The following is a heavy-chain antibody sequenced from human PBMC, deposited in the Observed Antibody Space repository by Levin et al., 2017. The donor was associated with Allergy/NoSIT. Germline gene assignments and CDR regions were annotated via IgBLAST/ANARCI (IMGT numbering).Heavy chain of an antibody. CDR1: GIAFSASG. CDR3: ARDRGVTALDH. Sequence: GGSLRLSCAASGIAFSASGMHWVRQAPGKGLDWVAMIWSDGRNEYYADSVKGRFTVSRDNSKNTVYLQMDSLRAEDTAVYYCARDRGVTALDHWGQGTLVTVSS. CDR2: IWSDGRNE. J-gene: IGHJ4*02. V-gene: IGHV3-33*01. D-gene: IGHD2-21*02.